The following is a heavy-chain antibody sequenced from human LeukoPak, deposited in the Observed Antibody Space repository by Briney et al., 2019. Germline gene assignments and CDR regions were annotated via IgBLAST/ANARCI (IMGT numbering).Heavy chain of an antibody. D-gene: IGHD2-21*02. CDR2: INPSGGST. CDR3: TRTPPKGDIDT. Sequence: ASVKVSCKASGYTFTSYYMHWVRQAPGQGLEWMGIINPSGGSTSYAQKFQGRVTMTRDTSTSTVYMELNRLVSEDSAVYYCTRTPPKGDIDTWGQGTLVTVSS. V-gene: IGHV1-46*01. J-gene: IGHJ5*02. CDR1: GYTFTSYY.